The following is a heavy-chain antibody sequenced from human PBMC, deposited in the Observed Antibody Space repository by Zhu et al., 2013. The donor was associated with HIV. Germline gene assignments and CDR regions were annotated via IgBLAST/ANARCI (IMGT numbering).Heavy chain of an antibody. J-gene: IGHJ4*02. Sequence: QVQLVQSGAEVKKPGASVKVSCKASGYTFTGYYMHWVRQAPGQGLEWMGWINPNSGGTNYAQNFQGRVIMTRDTSSNTAYMEVNSLTVDDTAIYYCARVFGTWGHFDYWGQGTLVTVSS. CDR2: INPNSGGT. V-gene: IGHV1-2*02. CDR3: ARVFGTWGHFDY. D-gene: IGHD3-10*02. CDR1: GYTFTGYY.